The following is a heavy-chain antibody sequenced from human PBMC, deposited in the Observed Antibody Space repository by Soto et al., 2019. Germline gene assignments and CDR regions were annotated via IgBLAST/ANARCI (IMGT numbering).Heavy chain of an antibody. CDR2: ISGVGGSK. J-gene: IGHJ6*03. CDR1: GFTFSEYA. D-gene: IGHD3-3*01. V-gene: IGHV3-64*02. CDR3: ARGGVVTPSYYYYMDV. Sequence: GGSLRLSCAASGFTFSEYAIHWVRQAPGKGLEYVSAISGVGGSKYYADSVKGRFTISRDNSRNTLYRQMGSLRAEDMAVYYCARGGVVTPSYYYYMDVWGKGTTVTVSS.